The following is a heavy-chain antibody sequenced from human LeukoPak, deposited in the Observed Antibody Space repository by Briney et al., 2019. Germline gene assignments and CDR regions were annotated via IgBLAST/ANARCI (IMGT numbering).Heavy chain of an antibody. V-gene: IGHV4-34*01. Sequence: SETLSPTCAVYGGSFSGYYWIWIRQPPGKGLERIGEINHSGSTNYNPSLKSRVTITVGKSKNQCSRKLSSVTAADAAVYHCARGRKSVNWFDPWGQGTLVSVSS. CDR1: GGSFSGYY. CDR2: INHSGST. D-gene: IGHD3-3*01. CDR3: ARGRKSVNWFDP. J-gene: IGHJ5*02.